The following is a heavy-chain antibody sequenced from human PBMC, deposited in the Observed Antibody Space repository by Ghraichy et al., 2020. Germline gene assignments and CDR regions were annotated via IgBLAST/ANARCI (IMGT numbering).Heavy chain of an antibody. D-gene: IGHD2-15*01. Sequence: SETLSLTCAVYGGSFSSYYWTWIRQPPGKGLEWIGQIDHSGGTKYNPSLKSRVNMSVDTSTNQFSLSLRSVTAADTAVYYCARGSPTPSISWAFDYWAQGTLVTVSS. V-gene: IGHV4-34*01. CDR2: IDHSGGT. CDR1: GGSFSSYY. CDR3: ARGSPTPSISWAFDY. J-gene: IGHJ4*02.